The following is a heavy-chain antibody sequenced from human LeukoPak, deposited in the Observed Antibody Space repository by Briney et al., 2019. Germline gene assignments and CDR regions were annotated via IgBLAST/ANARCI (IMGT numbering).Heavy chain of an antibody. J-gene: IGHJ4*02. Sequence: ASVKVSCKASGFTFTTYGITWVRQAPGQGLEWMGWINAYNGNTKYAQKFRGRVTMTTDTSTSTAYMELRSLRSDDTAVYYCARVLAATRIYYFDYWGQGTLVTVSP. D-gene: IGHD2-15*01. CDR2: INAYNGNT. V-gene: IGHV1-18*01. CDR1: GFTFTTYG. CDR3: ARVLAATRIYYFDY.